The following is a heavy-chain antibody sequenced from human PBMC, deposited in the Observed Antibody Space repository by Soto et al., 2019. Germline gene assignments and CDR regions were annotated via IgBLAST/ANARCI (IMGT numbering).Heavy chain of an antibody. CDR1: GDSVSSNTAS. CDR3: AKGDNLGPKTGYAFDP. J-gene: IGHJ5*02. D-gene: IGHD5-12*01. CDR2: TYSRSKWYN. Sequence: LSLTCAISGDSVSSNTASWNWVRQSPSRGLEWLARTYSRSKWYNDYAVSVKSRIIINPDTSKNQFSLQLNSVTPEDTAVYYCAKGDNLGPKTGYAFDPWGQRILVTVSS. V-gene: IGHV6-1*01.